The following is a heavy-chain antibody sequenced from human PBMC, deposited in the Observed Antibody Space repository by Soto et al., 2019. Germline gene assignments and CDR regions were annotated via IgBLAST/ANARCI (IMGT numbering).Heavy chain of an antibody. CDR2: IYYSGST. CDR3: ARVGGFGATTIDY. D-gene: IGHD3-10*01. J-gene: IGHJ4*02. V-gene: IGHV4-30-4*01. Sequence: LCGGSISSGDYYWSWIRQPPGKGLEWIGYIYYSGSTYYNPSLKSRVTISVDTSKNQFSLKLSSVTAADTAVYYCARVGGFGATTIDYWGQGTLVTVSS. CDR1: GGSISSGDYY.